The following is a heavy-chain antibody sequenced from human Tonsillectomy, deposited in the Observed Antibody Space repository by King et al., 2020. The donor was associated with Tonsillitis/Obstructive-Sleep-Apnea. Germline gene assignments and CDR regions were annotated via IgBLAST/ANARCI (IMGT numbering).Heavy chain of an antibody. V-gene: IGHV1-69*01. CDR2: IIPIFGTA. CDR3: ARGDYSNYGYGYYYYYMDV. CDR1: GGTFSSYA. J-gene: IGHJ6*03. D-gene: IGHD4-11*01. Sequence: QLVQSGAEVKKPGSSVKVSCKASGGTFSSYAISWVRQAPGQGLEWMGGIIPIFGTANYAQKFQGRVTITADESTSTAYMELSSLRSEDKAVYYGARGDYSNYGYGYYYYYMDVWGKGTTVTVSS.